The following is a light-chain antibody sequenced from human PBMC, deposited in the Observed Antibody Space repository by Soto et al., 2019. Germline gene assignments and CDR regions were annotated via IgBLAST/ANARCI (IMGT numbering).Light chain of an antibody. Sequence: QSALTQPASVSGSPGQSITISCTGTSSDVGSYNLVSWYQQHPGKAPKLMIYEVSKRPSGVSNRFSGSKSGNTASLTISGLQAEDEADYYCCSYASSSTLVLGGGTQLTVL. V-gene: IGLV2-23*02. CDR1: SSDVGSYNL. CDR2: EVS. CDR3: CSYASSSTLV. J-gene: IGLJ3*02.